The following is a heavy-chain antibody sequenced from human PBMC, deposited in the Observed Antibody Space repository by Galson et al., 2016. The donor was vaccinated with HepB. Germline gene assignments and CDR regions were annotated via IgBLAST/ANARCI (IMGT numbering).Heavy chain of an antibody. CDR2: TYYRSKWYN. V-gene: IGHV6-1*01. D-gene: IGHD1/OR15-1a*01. J-gene: IGHJ6*02. CDR3: VEQRKWAPYGRDV. CDR1: GDSVSSNSAA. Sequence: CAISGDSVSSNSAAWNWIRQSPSRGLEWLGRTYYRSKWYNDYAVSVKSRIIVNPDTSKNQFSLQLNSVTPEDTAVYYCVEQRKWAPYGRDVWGQGTTVTVSS.